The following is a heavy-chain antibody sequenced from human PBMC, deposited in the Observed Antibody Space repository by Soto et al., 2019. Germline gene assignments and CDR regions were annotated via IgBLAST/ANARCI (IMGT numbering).Heavy chain of an antibody. CDR3: ARDLPPPDY. J-gene: IGHJ4*02. V-gene: IGHV1-18*01. CDR1: GYTFTSYA. CDR2: ISAYNGNT. Sequence: QVQLVQSGAEVKKPGASVKVSCKASGYTFTSYAISWVRQAPGQGLEWMGWISAYNGNTNYAQKLQGRVTMTTDTATSTADMELRSLRSADTAVYSCARDLPPPDYWGQGTLVTVSS.